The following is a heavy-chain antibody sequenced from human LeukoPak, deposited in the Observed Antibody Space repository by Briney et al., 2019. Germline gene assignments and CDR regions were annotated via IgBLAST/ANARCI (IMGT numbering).Heavy chain of an antibody. CDR2: IYYSGST. CDR1: GGSISSYY. J-gene: IGHJ3*02. CDR3: ARAVWFGELYI. D-gene: IGHD3-10*01. Sequence: SETLSLTCTVSGGSISSYYWSWIRQPPGQGLEWIGYIYYSGSTNYNPSLKSRVTISVDTSKNQFSLKLSSVTAADTAVYYCARAVWFGELYIWGQGTMVTVSS. V-gene: IGHV4-59*01.